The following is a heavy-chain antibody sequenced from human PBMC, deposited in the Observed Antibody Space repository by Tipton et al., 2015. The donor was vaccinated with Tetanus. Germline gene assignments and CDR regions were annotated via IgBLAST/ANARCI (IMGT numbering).Heavy chain of an antibody. D-gene: IGHD3-3*01. Sequence: TLSLTCTISGGSIGNYFWIWVRQPAGKGLEWIGRIFASGDTNYNPSLKSRVTISVDTSKNQFSLKLSSVTAADTAVYYCARIYDFWSGYYSDHWGQGTLVTVSS. CDR3: ARIYDFWSGYYSDH. V-gene: IGHV4-4*07. J-gene: IGHJ4*02. CDR1: GGSIGNYF. CDR2: IFASGDT.